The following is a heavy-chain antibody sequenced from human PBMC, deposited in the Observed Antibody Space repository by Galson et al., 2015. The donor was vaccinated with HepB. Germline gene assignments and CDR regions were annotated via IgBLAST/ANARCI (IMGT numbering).Heavy chain of an antibody. D-gene: IGHD3-10*01. J-gene: IGHJ6*02. CDR1: GGTFSSYA. CDR3: AREEFFARRGMDV. Sequence: SVKVSCKASGGTFSSYAISWVRQAPGQGLEWMGWISAYNGNTNYAQKLQGRVTMTTDTSTSTAYMELRSLRSDDTAVYYCAREEFFARRGMDVWGQGTTVTVSS. V-gene: IGHV1-18*01. CDR2: ISAYNGNT.